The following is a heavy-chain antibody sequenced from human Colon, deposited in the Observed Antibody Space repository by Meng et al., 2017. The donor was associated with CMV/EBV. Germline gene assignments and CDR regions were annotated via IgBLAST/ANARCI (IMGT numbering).Heavy chain of an antibody. V-gene: IGHV3-48*04. Sequence: GESLKISCAASGFTFGLYSMNWVRQAPGKGPEWISYISTSGTSMYYADSVKGRFTISRDNSKNTLYLQMNSLRSDDTAVYYCARPLGVASAGAFHVWGQGTMVTVSS. CDR1: GFTFGLYS. CDR3: ARPLGVASAGAFHV. D-gene: IGHD3-3*01. CDR2: ISTSGTSM. J-gene: IGHJ3*01.